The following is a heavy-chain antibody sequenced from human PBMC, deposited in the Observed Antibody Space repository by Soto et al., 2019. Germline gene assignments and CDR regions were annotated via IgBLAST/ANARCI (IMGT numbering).Heavy chain of an antibody. D-gene: IGHD2-2*01. CDR1: GGSISSGGYS. J-gene: IGHJ2*01. V-gene: IGHV4-30-2*01. CDR2: IYHSGST. CDR3: ARGVVVVPAYWYFDL. Sequence: QLQLQESGSGLVKPSQTLSLTCAVSGGSISSGGYSWGWIRQPPGKGLEWIGYIYHSGSTYYNPSLKSRVTISVDRSKHQFSLKLSSVTAADTAVYYCARGVVVVPAYWYFDLWGRGTLVTVSS.